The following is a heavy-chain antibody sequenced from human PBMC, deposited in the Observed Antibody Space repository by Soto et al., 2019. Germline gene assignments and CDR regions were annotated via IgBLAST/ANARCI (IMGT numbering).Heavy chain of an antibody. V-gene: IGHV3-30-3*01. Sequence: QVQLVESGGGVVQPGRSLRLSCAASGFTFSSYAMHWVRQAPGKGLEWVAVISYDGSNKYYADSVKGRFTISRDNFKNTLYLQVNSLRAEDTAVYYCARGALAADYYFDYWGQGTLVTVSS. CDR2: ISYDGSNK. CDR1: GFTFSSYA. CDR3: ARGALAADYYFDY. D-gene: IGHD6-25*01. J-gene: IGHJ4*02.